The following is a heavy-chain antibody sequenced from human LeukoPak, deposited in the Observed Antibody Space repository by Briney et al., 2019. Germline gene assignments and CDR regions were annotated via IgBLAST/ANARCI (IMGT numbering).Heavy chain of an antibody. J-gene: IGHJ2*01. V-gene: IGHV3-73*01. Sequence: PGGSLRLSCAASGFTFSGSAMHWVRQASGRGLEWVARVRSKDNGYAASYAASVKGRFTVSRDDSKNTAYLQMDSLKSEDTAVYFCSRTSDIAWYFDLWGRGTLVTVSS. CDR1: GFTFSGSA. CDR3: SRTSDIAWYFDL. CDR2: VRSKDNGYAA. D-gene: IGHD5-12*01.